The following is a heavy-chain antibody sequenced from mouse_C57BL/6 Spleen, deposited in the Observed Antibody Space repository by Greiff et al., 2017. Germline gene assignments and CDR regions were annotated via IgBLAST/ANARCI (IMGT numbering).Heavy chain of an antibody. Sequence: EVQLQQSGGGLVQPGGSMKLSCAASGFTFSDAWMDWVRQSPEKGLEWVAEIRNKANNHATYYAESVKGRFTISRDDSKSSVYLQMNSLRAEDTGIYYCTRRRYGSSYEAMDYWGQGTSVTVSS. D-gene: IGHD1-1*01. CDR3: TRRRYGSSYEAMDY. V-gene: IGHV6-6*01. CDR2: IRNKANNHAT. CDR1: GFTFSDAW. J-gene: IGHJ4*01.